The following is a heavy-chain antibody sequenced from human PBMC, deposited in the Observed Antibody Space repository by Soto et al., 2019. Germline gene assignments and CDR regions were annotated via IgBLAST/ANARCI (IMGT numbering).Heavy chain of an antibody. D-gene: IGHD3-22*01. CDR1: GFTFDDYA. CDR2: ISWNSGSA. J-gene: IGHJ4*02. CDR3: VKGLNYNFDNIGFHG. V-gene: IGHV3-9*01. Sequence: GGSLRLSCAASGFTFDDYAMHWVRQLPGKGLEWVSGISWNSGSAAYMDSVKGRFLISGDNAKKSLFLQMRSLRPEDTALYYCVKGLNYNFDNIGFHGWGQGTLVTVSS.